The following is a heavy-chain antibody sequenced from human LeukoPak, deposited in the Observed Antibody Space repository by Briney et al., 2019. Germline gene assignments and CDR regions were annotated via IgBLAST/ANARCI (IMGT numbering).Heavy chain of an antibody. CDR3: ARDHNWHIRYNYYYGMDV. D-gene: IGHD2-21*01. J-gene: IGHJ6*02. V-gene: IGHV3-66*01. CDR2: IYDGGST. Sequence: PGRSLRLSCAASGFTFDDYAMHWVRQAPGKGLEWVAIIYDGGSTYYADSVKGRFSISRDSSKNTLFLQMNSLRAEDTAVYYCARDHNWHIRYNYYYGMDVWGQGTTVTVSS. CDR1: GFTFDDYA.